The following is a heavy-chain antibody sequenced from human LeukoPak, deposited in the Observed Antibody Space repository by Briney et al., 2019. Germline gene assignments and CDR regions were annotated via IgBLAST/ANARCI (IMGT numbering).Heavy chain of an antibody. CDR1: GFTFSTYW. V-gene: IGHV3-7*01. D-gene: IGHD3/OR15-3a*01. CDR3: ARPSFRTGSYFDR. CDR2: IEEYGNEI. J-gene: IGHJ4*02. Sequence: TGGSLRLSCAASGFTFSTYWMGWVRQAPGKGLEWVANIEEYGNEIHYVDSVKGRFTISRDNTKTSLYLQMNSLRVEDTAVYYCARPSFRTGSYFDRWGQGTLVTVSS.